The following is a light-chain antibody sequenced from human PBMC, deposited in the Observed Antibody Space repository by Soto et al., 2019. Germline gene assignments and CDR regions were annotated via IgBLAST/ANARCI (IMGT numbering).Light chain of an antibody. CDR1: QSVGAQ. CDR2: GAS. CDR3: QQRNDWGS. V-gene: IGKV3-11*01. J-gene: IGKJ4*01. Sequence: EVVLTQYPATLSLSPGERATLSCRASQSVGAQFAWYQQKPGQSHRLLIYGASNRASGISARFSGSGSGTDFTLTIASLEPEDSAVYYCQQRNDWGSFGGGTRVEIK.